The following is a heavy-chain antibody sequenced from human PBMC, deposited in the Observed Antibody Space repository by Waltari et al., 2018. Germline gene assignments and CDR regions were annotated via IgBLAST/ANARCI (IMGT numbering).Heavy chain of an antibody. CDR3: ARPGYSLRGAEYFQH. V-gene: IGHV4-34*01. Sequence: QVQLQQWGAGLLKPSETLSLTCAVYGGSFSGYYWSWIRQPPGKGLEWIGEINHSGSTNYNPSLKSRVTIAGDTSKNQFSLKLSSVTAADTAVYYCARPGYSLRGAEYFQHWGQGTLVTVSS. CDR1: GGSFSGYY. CDR2: INHSGST. J-gene: IGHJ1*01. D-gene: IGHD2-15*01.